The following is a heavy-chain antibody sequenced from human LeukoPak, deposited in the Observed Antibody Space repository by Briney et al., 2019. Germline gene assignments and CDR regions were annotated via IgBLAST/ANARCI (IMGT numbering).Heavy chain of an antibody. CDR3: ASPAYSSSWYYDAFDI. Sequence: GESLKISCKGSGSSFTSYWIGWVRQMPGKGLEWMGIIYPGDSDTRYSPSFQGQVTISADKSISTAYLQWSSLKASDTAMYYCASPAYSSSWYYDAFDIWGQGTMVTVSS. CDR2: IYPGDSDT. V-gene: IGHV5-51*01. D-gene: IGHD6-13*01. J-gene: IGHJ3*02. CDR1: GSSFTSYW.